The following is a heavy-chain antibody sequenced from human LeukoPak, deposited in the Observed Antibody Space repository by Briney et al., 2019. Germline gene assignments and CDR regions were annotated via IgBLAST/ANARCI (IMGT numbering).Heavy chain of an antibody. Sequence: GGSLRLSCAASGFTFSNYGMNWVRQAPGKGLEWISSITTAGTFKYYADSLRGRFTISRDNAKNSLYLQMNGLKTEDTAVYYCAREGSIVARTDYWGQGALVIVS. D-gene: IGHD3-16*02. CDR2: ITTAGTFK. CDR3: AREGSIVARTDY. J-gene: IGHJ4*02. V-gene: IGHV3-21*01. CDR1: GFTFSNYG.